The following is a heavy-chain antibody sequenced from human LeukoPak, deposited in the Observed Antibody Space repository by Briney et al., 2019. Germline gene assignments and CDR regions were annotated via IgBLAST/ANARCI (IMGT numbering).Heavy chain of an antibody. V-gene: IGHV3-7*01. Sequence: GGSLRLSCAASGFTFSNYWMSWVRQAPGKGLECVANINQTGSEKYYVDSVKGRFTISRDNAKNSLFLQMNSLRAEDTAVYYCAGEGSSAWSHWGQGTLVTVSS. CDR1: GFTFSNYW. CDR3: AGEGSSAWSH. J-gene: IGHJ4*02. CDR2: INQTGSEK. D-gene: IGHD6-19*01.